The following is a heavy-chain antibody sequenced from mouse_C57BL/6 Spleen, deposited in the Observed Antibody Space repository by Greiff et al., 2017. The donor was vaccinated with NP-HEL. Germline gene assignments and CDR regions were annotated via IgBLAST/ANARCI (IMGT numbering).Heavy chain of an antibody. CDR3: ARSEGDYYGNYDD. CDR1: GYTFTSYW. CDR2: IYPSDSET. V-gene: IGHV1-61*01. D-gene: IGHD2-1*01. J-gene: IGHJ2*01. Sequence: QVQLQQSGAELVRPGSSVKLSCKASGYTFTSYWMDWVKQRPGQGLEWIGNIYPSDSETHYNQKFKDKATLTVDKSSSTAYMQLSSLTSEDSAVYYCARSEGDYYGNYDDWGQGTTLTVAS.